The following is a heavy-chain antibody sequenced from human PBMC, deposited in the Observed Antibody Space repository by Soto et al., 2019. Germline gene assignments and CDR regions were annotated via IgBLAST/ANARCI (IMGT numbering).Heavy chain of an antibody. CDR3: ARGSGPKDAFDI. Sequence: QVQLQESGPGLVKPSETLSLTCTVSGGSVSSGSYYWSWIRQPPGKGLEWIGYIYYSGSTNYNPSLKSRVTISVDTSKNQFSLKLSSVTAADTAVYDCARGSGPKDAFDIWGQGTMVTVSS. V-gene: IGHV4-61*01. CDR1: GGSVSSGSYY. J-gene: IGHJ3*02. D-gene: IGHD2-15*01. CDR2: IYYSGST.